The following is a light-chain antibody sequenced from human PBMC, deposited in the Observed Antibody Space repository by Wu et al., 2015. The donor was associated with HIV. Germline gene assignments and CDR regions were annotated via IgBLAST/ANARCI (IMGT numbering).Light chain of an antibody. V-gene: IGKV1-5*03. CDR3: QQYNSYST. CDR1: QSISSW. Sequence: DIQMTRSPFTLSASVGDRVTITCRASQSISSWLAWYQQKPGKAPKLLMYKASSLQSGVPSRFSGSGSGTEFTLTISSLQPDDFATYYCQQYNSYSTFGQGTKVEIK. CDR2: KAS. J-gene: IGKJ1*01.